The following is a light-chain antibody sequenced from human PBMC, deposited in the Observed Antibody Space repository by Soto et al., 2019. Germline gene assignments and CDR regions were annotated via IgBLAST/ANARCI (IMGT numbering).Light chain of an antibody. Sequence: EIVMTQSPATLSVSPGERATLSCRASQSVSSSLAWYQQKPGQAPRFLIYDASNRATGIPARFSGSGSGTDFALKISRVEAEDVGVYYCMQGTHWPITFGQGTRLEIK. CDR1: QSVSSS. CDR2: DAS. CDR3: MQGTHWPIT. V-gene: IGKV3D-15*01. J-gene: IGKJ5*01.